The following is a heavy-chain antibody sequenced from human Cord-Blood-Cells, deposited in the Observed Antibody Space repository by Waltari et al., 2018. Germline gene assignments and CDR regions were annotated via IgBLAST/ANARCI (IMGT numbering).Heavy chain of an antibody. CDR1: GYTFTGYY. Sequence: QVQLVQSGAEVKKPGASVKVSCKASGYTFTGYYMHWVRQAPGQGLEWMGWINPNSGSTNYAQKFQGWVTMTRDTSISTAYMELSRLRSDDTAVYYCARDVGGGTLDYWGQGTLVTVSS. V-gene: IGHV1-2*04. D-gene: IGHD3-16*01. J-gene: IGHJ4*02. CDR2: INPNSGST. CDR3: ARDVGGGTLDY.